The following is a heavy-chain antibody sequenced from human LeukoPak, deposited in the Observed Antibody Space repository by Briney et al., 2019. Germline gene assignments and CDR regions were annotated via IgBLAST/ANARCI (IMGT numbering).Heavy chain of an antibody. J-gene: IGHJ6*02. CDR1: GGSFSGYC. CDR2: INHSGST. CDR3: ARGPLRYFPGGDYYYYGMDV. V-gene: IGHV4-34*01. D-gene: IGHD3-9*01. Sequence: PSETLSLTCAVYGGSFSGYCWSWIRQPPGKGLEWIGEINHSGSTNYNPSLKSRVTISVDRSKNQFSLKLSSVTAADTAVYYCARGPLRYFPGGDYYYYGMDVWGQGTTVTVSS.